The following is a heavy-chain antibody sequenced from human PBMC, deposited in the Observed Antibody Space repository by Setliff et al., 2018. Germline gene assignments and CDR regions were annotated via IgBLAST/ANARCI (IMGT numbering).Heavy chain of an antibody. Sequence: GESLKISCVVSGLIVSDIHMTWVRQTPGKGLEWLSVIYNSDSTYYTDSVKGRFTISRDNSKNTVYLQMNNLRADDTAIYYCARDLGNWFDPWGQGTLVTV. CDR3: ARDLGNWFDP. CDR1: GLIVSDIH. V-gene: IGHV3-53*01. CDR2: IYNSDST. J-gene: IGHJ5*01. D-gene: IGHD3-16*01.